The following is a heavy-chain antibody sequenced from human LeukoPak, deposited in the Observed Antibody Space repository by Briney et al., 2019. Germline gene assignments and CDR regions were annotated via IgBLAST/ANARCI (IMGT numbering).Heavy chain of an antibody. D-gene: IGHD5-18*01. Sequence: SDSLSLTRTVSGVSISSGSYYSTWIRHPPRDGLERIGRIYTSGGTNHNPSLKSRVTISLDTPKNQFSLKLISVTAADTAVYFCARERTDTSMDYWGQGTLVTVSS. CDR2: IYTSGGT. CDR3: ARERTDTSMDY. J-gene: IGHJ4*02. CDR1: GVSISSGSYY. V-gene: IGHV4-61*02.